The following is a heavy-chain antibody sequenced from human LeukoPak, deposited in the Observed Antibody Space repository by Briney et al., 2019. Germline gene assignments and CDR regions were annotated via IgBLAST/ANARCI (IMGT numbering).Heavy chain of an antibody. D-gene: IGHD3-22*01. CDR1: GFTFSDYY. Sequence: GGSLRLSCAASGFTFSDYYMSWIRQAPGKGLEWVSYISSSSSYTNYADSVRGRFTISRDNAKNSLYLQMNSPRAEDTAVYYCARTDSSGYYFDYWGQGTLVTVSS. V-gene: IGHV3-11*06. J-gene: IGHJ4*02. CDR2: ISSSSSYT. CDR3: ARTDSSGYYFDY.